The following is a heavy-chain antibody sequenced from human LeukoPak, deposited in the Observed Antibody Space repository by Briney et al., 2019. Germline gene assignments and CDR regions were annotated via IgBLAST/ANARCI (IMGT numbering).Heavy chain of an antibody. D-gene: IGHD5-12*01. J-gene: IGHJ4*02. CDR3: VREERGLAIDY. V-gene: IGHV3-64*01. CDR2: ISSSGDNT. CDR1: GFIFRNYA. Sequence: GGSLRLSCAASGFIFRNYAMHWVRQAPGKGLEYVSAISSSGDNTYYGNSVRGRFTISRDNSKNTLFLQMGNLRPEDMAVYYCVREERGLAIDYWGQGTLVTVSS.